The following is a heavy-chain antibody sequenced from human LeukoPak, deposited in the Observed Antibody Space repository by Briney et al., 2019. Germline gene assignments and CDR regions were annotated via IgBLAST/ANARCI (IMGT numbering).Heavy chain of an antibody. CDR3: APLGPIAWVAY. V-gene: IGHV3-66*01. D-gene: IGHD1-26*01. CDR1: GFSVSSNH. Sequence: GGSLRLSCAASGFSVSSNHMNWVRQAPGKGLEWVSLFHGSGGTYYADSVKGRFTISRDNSKNTLHLQMNSLRVDDTAVYYCAPLGPIAWVAYWGQGTLVTVSA. CDR2: FHGSGGT. J-gene: IGHJ4*02.